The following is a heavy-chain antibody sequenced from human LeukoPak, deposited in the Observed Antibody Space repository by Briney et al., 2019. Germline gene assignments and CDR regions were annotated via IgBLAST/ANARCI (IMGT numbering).Heavy chain of an antibody. CDR1: GFTFSSYE. V-gene: IGHV3-48*03. J-gene: IGHJ6*03. Sequence: GGSLRLSCAASGFTFSSYEMNWVRQAPGKGLEWVSYISSSGSTIYYADSVKGRFTISRDSAENSLYLQMNSLRAEDTAVHYCARGRIAVAGTYIPSNWGPQLYYMDVWGKGTTVTVSS. CDR2: ISSSGSTI. D-gene: IGHD6-19*01. CDR3: ARGRIAVAGTYIPSNWGPQLYYMDV.